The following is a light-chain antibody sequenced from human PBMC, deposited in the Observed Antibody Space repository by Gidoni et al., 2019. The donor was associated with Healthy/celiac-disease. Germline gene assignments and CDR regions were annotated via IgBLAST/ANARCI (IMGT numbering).Light chain of an antibody. Sequence: DIQMTQSPSTLSASVGDRVTITCRASQSINSWLAWYQQKPGKAPKLLIYKASSLESGVPSRFSGSGSGTEFTLTISSLQPEDFETYYCQQYNSYWWTFGQGTKVEIK. CDR2: KAS. J-gene: IGKJ1*01. CDR3: QQYNSYWWT. V-gene: IGKV1-5*03. CDR1: QSINSW.